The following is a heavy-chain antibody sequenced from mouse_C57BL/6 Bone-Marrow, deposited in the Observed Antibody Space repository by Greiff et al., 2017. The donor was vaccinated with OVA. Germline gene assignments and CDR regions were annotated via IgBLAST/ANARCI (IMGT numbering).Heavy chain of an antibody. Sequence: EVQLQQSVAELVRPGASVKLSCTASGFNIKNTYMHWVKQRPEQGLEWIGRIDPANGNTKYAPKFQGKATITADTSSNTAYLQLSSLTSEDTAIYYCASAVYDYDGHYYAMDYWGQGTSVTVSS. V-gene: IGHV14-3*01. D-gene: IGHD2-4*01. J-gene: IGHJ4*01. CDR2: IDPANGNT. CDR3: ASAVYDYDGHYYAMDY. CDR1: GFNIKNTY.